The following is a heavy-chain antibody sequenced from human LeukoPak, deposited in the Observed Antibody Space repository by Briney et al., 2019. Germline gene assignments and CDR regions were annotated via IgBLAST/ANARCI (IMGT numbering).Heavy chain of an antibody. CDR2: INHSGDPT. CDR3: AKDGGNYYDTGGHYLMRSYMDV. J-gene: IGHJ6*03. V-gene: IGHV1-46*01. D-gene: IGHD3-22*01. CDR1: GYTFTSYY. Sequence: ASVKVSCKASGYTFTSYYMHWVRQAPGQGLEWVGIINHSGDPTTYAQKFQGRVTMTSDMSTSTVYMELSSLRAEDTAVYYCAKDGGNYYDTGGHYLMRSYMDVWGKGTTVTVSS.